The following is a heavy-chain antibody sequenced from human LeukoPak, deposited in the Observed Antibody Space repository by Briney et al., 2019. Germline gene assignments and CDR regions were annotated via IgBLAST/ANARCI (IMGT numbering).Heavy chain of an antibody. V-gene: IGHV5-10-1*01. CDR2: IDPSDSYT. CDR3: ARKAVRDFDY. Sequence: GESLKISCKGSGYSFTTYWISWVRQMPGKGLEWMGRIDPSDSYTNYSPSFQGHVTISADKSISTVYLQWSSMKDSDTAMYYCARKAVRDFDYWGQGTLVTVSS. J-gene: IGHJ4*02. D-gene: IGHD3-10*01. CDR1: GYSFTTYW.